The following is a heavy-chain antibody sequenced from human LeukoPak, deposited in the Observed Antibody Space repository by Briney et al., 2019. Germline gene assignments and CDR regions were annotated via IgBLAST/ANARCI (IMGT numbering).Heavy chain of an antibody. CDR2: IKQDGSDK. Sequence: PGGSLRLSCVASGFTFSGYWMSWVRQAPGKGLEWVANIKQDGSDKYYMDSVKGRFTISRDNAKNSLYLQMNSLRVEDTAVFYCARGRFCSTTACPVFDYWGQGTLVTVSS. D-gene: IGHD2-2*01. CDR3: ARGRFCSTTACPVFDY. CDR1: GFTFSGYW. J-gene: IGHJ4*02. V-gene: IGHV3-7*04.